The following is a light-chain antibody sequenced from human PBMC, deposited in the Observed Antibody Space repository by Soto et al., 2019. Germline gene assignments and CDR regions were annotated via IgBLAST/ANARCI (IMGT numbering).Light chain of an antibody. V-gene: IGLV1-44*01. CDR1: GSKIGSNT. CDR3: AAWDDSLNGFV. CDR2: TNN. J-gene: IGLJ1*01. Sequence: QSVLTQPPSASGTPGQRVTFPCSGSGSKIGSNTVNWYQQLPGTAPKLLIYTNNQRPSGVPDRFSGSKSGTSASLAISGLQSEDEADYYCAAWDDSLNGFVFGTGTKVTVL.